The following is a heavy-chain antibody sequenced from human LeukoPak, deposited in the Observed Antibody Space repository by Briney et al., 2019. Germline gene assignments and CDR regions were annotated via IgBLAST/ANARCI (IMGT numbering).Heavy chain of an antibody. Sequence: GGSLRLSCAASGFTFSSYAMSWVRQAPGYGLEWASAISGSGGSTYYADSVKGRFTISRDNSKDTLYLQMNSLRAEDTAVYYCAKRYCSGGSCYRQPFDYWGQGTLVTVSS. CDR1: GFTFSSYA. V-gene: IGHV3-23*01. J-gene: IGHJ4*02. CDR3: AKRYCSGGSCYRQPFDY. D-gene: IGHD2-15*01. CDR2: ISGSGGST.